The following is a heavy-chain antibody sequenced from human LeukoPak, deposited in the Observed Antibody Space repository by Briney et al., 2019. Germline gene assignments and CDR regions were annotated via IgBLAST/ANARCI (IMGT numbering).Heavy chain of an antibody. D-gene: IGHD3-22*01. J-gene: IGHJ4*02. Sequence: ASVKVSCKVSGYTLTELSMHWVRQAPGKGLEWMGGFDPEDGETIYAQKFQGRVTMTRDTSTSTVYMELSSLRSEDTAVYYCARVGFGYYDSSGYFDYWDQGTLVTVSS. CDR3: ARVGFGYYDSSGYFDY. CDR2: FDPEDGET. CDR1: GYTLTELS. V-gene: IGHV1-24*01.